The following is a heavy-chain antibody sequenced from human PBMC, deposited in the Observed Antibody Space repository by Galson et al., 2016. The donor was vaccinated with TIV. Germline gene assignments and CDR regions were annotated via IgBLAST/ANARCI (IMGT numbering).Heavy chain of an antibody. J-gene: IGHJ3*02. D-gene: IGHD3-9*01. V-gene: IGHV2-70*04. CDR2: IDWDGGN. CDR3: ARTPPILWGAFEI. Sequence: PALVKPTQTLTLTCTLSGFSLSTSGVRVSWIRQPPGKALEWLARIDWDGGNFYSTSLKTRLTISKDTSKNQVVLTMTNMDPVDTALYYCARTPPILWGAFEIWGQGTMVTVSS. CDR1: GFSLSTSGVR.